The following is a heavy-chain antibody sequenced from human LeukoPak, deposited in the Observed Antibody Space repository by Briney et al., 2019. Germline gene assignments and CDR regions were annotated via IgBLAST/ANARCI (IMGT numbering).Heavy chain of an antibody. CDR1: GFTFRDYT. Sequence: GGSLRLSCAASGFTFRDYTINWVRQAPGKGLEWVSSISRNGFDIYHADSVRGRFTISRDNAMNTLYLQLSSLRVEDTAVYYCARRTLFGVIKPPDYWGQGTLVTVSS. CDR3: ARRTLFGVIKPPDY. J-gene: IGHJ4*02. D-gene: IGHD3-3*01. V-gene: IGHV3-21*04. CDR2: ISRNGFDI.